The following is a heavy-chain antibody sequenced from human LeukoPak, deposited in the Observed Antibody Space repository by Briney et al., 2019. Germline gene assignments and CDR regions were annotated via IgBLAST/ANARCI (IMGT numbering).Heavy chain of an antibody. V-gene: IGHV3-23*01. D-gene: IGHD6-19*01. J-gene: IGHJ4*02. CDR2: ISGSGGDT. CDR1: GFSFRNYA. CDR3: AKTTAGNSSGRYPGWPVDY. Sequence: PGGSLRLSCAASGFSFRNYAIYWVRQAPGKGLEWVSGISGSGGDTYFADSVKGRFTISRDHSKNTVFLQMDSLIAEDTAVYYCAKTTAGNSSGRYPGWPVDYWGQGTLVTVSS.